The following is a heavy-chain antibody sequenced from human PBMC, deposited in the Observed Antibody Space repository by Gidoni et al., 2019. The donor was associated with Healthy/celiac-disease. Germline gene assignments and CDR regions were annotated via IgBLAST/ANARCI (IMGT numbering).Heavy chain of an antibody. J-gene: IGHJ1*01. CDR1: GGSFSGYY. CDR2: INHSGST. V-gene: IGHV4-34*01. D-gene: IGHD3-3*01. Sequence: QVQLQQWGAGLLKPSETQSLTCAVSGGSFSGYYWSWIRQPPGKGLEWIGEINHSGSTNYNPSLKSRVTISVDTSKNQFSLKLSSVTAADTAVYYCARGEVSYDFWSGSRTAEYFQHWGQGTLVTVSS. CDR3: ARGEVSYDFWSGSRTAEYFQH.